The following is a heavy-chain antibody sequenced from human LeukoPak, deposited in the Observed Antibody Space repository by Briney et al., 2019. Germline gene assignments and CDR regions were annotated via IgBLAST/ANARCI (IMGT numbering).Heavy chain of an antibody. CDR1: GGSISSSSYY. CDR3: ARVYSSSWYYTGNWFDP. V-gene: IGHV4-39*07. D-gene: IGHD6-13*01. CDR2: IYYSGST. J-gene: IGHJ5*02. Sequence: SETLSLPCTVSGGSISSSSYYWGWIRQPPGKGLEWIGSIYYSGSTYYNPSLKSRVTISVDTSKNQFSLKLSSVTAADTAVYYCARVYSSSWYYTGNWFDPWGQGTLVTVSS.